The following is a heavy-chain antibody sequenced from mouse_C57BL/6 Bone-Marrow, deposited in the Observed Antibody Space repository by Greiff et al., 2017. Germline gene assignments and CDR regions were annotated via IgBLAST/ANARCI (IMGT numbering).Heavy chain of an antibody. V-gene: IGHV7-3*01. Sequence: DVQLVESGGGLVQPGGSLSLSCAASGFTFTDYYMSWVRQPPGKALEWLGFIRNKANGYTTEYSASVKGRFTISRDNSQSILYLQMNALRAEDSATYYCARSSRSDGYCEDWYFDVWGTGTTVTVSS. D-gene: IGHD2-3*01. J-gene: IGHJ1*03. CDR2: IRNKANGYTT. CDR1: GFTFTDYY. CDR3: ARSSRSDGYCEDWYFDV.